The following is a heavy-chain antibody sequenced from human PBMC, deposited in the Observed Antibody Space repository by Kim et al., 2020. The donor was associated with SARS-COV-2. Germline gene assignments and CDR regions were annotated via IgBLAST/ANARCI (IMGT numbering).Heavy chain of an antibody. Sequence: PSLKSRVTISVDPSKNQFSLKLSSVTAADTAVYYCARGTHYGSGSYYFDYWGQGTLVTVSS. J-gene: IGHJ4*02. D-gene: IGHD3-10*01. V-gene: IGHV4-34*01. CDR3: ARGTHYGSGSYYFDY.